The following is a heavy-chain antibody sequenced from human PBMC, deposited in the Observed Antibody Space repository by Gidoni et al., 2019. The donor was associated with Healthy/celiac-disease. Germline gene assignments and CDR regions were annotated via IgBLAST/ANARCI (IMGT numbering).Heavy chain of an antibody. CDR3: ARENSYCSGGSCYQWGNDY. Sequence: QVQLVESGGGVVQPGRSLRLSCAASGFTFSRYGMHWVRQAPGKGLEWVAVIWYDGSNKYYADSVKGRFTISRDNSKNTLYLQMNSLRAEDTAVYYCARENSYCSGGSCYQWGNDYWGQGTLVTVSS. J-gene: IGHJ4*02. V-gene: IGHV3-33*01. CDR1: GFTFSRYG. D-gene: IGHD2-15*01. CDR2: IWYDGSNK.